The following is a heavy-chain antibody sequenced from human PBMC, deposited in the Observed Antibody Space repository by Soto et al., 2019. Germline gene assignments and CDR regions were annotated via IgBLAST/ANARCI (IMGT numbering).Heavy chain of an antibody. D-gene: IGHD4-17*01. Sequence: GESLKISCNGSGYTFINYWIGWVRQMPGKGLEWMGIIYPDDSDIRYSPSFQDQVTISADKSISTAYLQWNSLKASDTAMYYCARHLLGVTTPYFDYWGQGTLVTVSS. V-gene: IGHV5-51*01. CDR1: GYTFINYW. CDR3: ARHLLGVTTPYFDY. J-gene: IGHJ4*02. CDR2: IYPDDSDI.